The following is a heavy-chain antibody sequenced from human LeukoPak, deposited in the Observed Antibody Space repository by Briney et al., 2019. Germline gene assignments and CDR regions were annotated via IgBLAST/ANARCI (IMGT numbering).Heavy chain of an antibody. CDR3: ARVSSDXNGWYEFDY. Sequence: GGSLRLSCAASGFTVSSNYMXXXRXAPGXXXXXXXISXXXXXXYYADSVXGXFXXXXXNSKNTLYLQMNSLRAEDKDVYYCARVSSDXNGWYEFDYWGQGTLVTVSS. V-gene: IGHV3-53*01. D-gene: IGHD6-19*01. CDR2: SXXXXXX. J-gene: IGHJ4*02. CDR1: GFTVSSNY.